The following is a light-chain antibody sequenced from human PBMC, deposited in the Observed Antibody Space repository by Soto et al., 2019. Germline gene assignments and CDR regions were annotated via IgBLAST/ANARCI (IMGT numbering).Light chain of an antibody. CDR1: ESVHRN. CDR3: QHYSNWPPT. J-gene: IGKJ3*01. V-gene: IGKV3-15*01. CDR2: YAS. Sequence: EMVMTQSPATLSVSPGERVTLSCRASESVHRNLAWYQQKPGQGPSLLIYYASTRATGVPDSFTGSGSGTEFTLTISSLQSEDFGVYHCQHYSNWPPTFGPGTKVEIQ.